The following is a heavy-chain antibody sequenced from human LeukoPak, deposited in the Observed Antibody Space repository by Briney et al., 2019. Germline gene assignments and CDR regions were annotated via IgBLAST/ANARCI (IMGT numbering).Heavy chain of an antibody. CDR1: GGTFSSYA. Sequence: ASVKVSCKASGGTFSSYAISWVRQAPGQGLEWMGGIIPIFGTANYAQKFQGRVTITTDESTSTAYMELSSLRSEDTAVYYCARAKLGYCSSTSCYPTQFDYWGQGTPVTVSS. CDR2: IIPIFGTA. D-gene: IGHD2-2*01. J-gene: IGHJ4*02. CDR3: ARAKLGYCSSTSCYPTQFDY. V-gene: IGHV1-69*05.